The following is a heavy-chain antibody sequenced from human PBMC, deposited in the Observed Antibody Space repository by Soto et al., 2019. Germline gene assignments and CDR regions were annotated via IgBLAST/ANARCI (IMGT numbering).Heavy chain of an antibody. CDR3: ARAMVRGVPRYDY. CDR1: GFTFSSYW. Sequence: VQLVESGGGLVQPGGSLRLSCAASGFTFSSYWMHWVRQAPGKGLVWVSRINSDGSSTSYADSVKGRFTISRDNAKNTLYLQMNSLRTEDTAVYYCARAMVRGVPRYDYWGQGTLVTASS. V-gene: IGHV3-74*01. J-gene: IGHJ4*02. D-gene: IGHD3-10*01. CDR2: INSDGSST.